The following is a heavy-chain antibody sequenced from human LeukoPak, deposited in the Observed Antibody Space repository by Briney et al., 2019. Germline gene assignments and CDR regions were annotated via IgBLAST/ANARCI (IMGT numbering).Heavy chain of an antibody. CDR3: ARLWFGESQNDY. CDR2: IYTAGGT. D-gene: IGHD3-10*01. Sequence: GGSLRLSCAASGFTVRSNHMSWVRQAPGKGLECISIIYTAGGTYYADSVKGRFTISRDNSKNTLYLQMNSLRAEDTAVYYCARLWFGESQNDYWGQGTLVTVSS. J-gene: IGHJ4*02. CDR1: GFTVRSNH. V-gene: IGHV3-66*01.